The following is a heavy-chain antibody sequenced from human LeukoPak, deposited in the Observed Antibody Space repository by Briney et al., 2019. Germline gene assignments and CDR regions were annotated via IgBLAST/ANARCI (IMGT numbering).Heavy chain of an antibody. Sequence: GASVKVSCKASGYDFTSVGITWVRRAPGQELEWMGWISPYNGNTRYAQKFQGRVAMTTDTSTTTAYMELRGLRFNDTAVYYCARAGPGSGWYFDYWGQGTLVTVSS. CDR3: ARAGPGSGWYFDY. D-gene: IGHD6-19*01. CDR1: GYDFTSVG. V-gene: IGHV1-18*01. CDR2: ISPYNGNT. J-gene: IGHJ4*02.